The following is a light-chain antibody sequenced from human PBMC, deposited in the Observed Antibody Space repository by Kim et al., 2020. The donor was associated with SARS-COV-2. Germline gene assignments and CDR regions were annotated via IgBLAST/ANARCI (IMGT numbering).Light chain of an antibody. J-gene: IGLJ3*02. CDR2: DVS. Sequence: GQSITISCAGTSSDIGGYNFVSWYQQHPGKAPKLMIYDVSNRPSGLSNRFSGSKSGNTASLTISGLQAEDEADYYCTSYTSSRTWVFGGGTKVTVL. CDR1: SSDIGGYNF. CDR3: TSYTSSRTWV. V-gene: IGLV2-14*03.